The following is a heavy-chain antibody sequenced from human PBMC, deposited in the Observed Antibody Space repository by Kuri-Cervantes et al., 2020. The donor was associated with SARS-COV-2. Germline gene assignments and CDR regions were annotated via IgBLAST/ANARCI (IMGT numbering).Heavy chain of an antibody. D-gene: IGHD2-15*01. Sequence: SVKVSCKASGGTFSSYAISWVRQAPGQGLEWMGGIIPIFGTANYAQKFQGRVTITADGSTSTAYLDLSSLRPEDTAVYYCAAYLSSGGSWGMGFDSWGQGTPVTVSS. V-gene: IGHV1-69*13. CDR2: IIPIFGTA. CDR1: GGTFSSYA. CDR3: AAYLSSGGSWGMGFDS. J-gene: IGHJ4*02.